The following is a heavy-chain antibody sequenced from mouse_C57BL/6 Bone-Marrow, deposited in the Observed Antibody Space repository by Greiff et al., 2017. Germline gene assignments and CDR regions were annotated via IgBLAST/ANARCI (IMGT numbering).Heavy chain of an antibody. CDR3: ARRYYYGSSDWYFDV. D-gene: IGHD1-1*01. J-gene: IGHJ1*03. V-gene: IGHV3-6*01. CDR1: GYSITSGYY. CDR2: ISYDGSN. Sequence: EVKLQQSGPGLVKPSQSLSLTCSVTGYSITSGYYWNWIRQFPGNKLEWMGYISYDGSNNYNPSLKNRISITRDTSKNQFFLKLNSVTTEDTATYYCARRYYYGSSDWYFDVWGTGTTVTVSS.